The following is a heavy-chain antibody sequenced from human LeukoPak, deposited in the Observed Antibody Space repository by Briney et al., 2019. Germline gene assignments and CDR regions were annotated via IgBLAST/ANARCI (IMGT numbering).Heavy chain of an antibody. CDR3: ARDTMVRGVPMVYYYGMDV. D-gene: IGHD3-10*01. CDR2: IYYSGST. CDR1: GGSIRSYY. J-gene: IGHJ6*02. Sequence: SETLSLTCTVSGGSIRSYYWSWIRQPPGKGLEWGGYIYYSGSTNYSPSLKSRVTISVDTSKNQFSLKLSSVTAADTAVYYCARDTMVRGVPMVYYYGMDVWGQGTTVTVSS. V-gene: IGHV4-59*01.